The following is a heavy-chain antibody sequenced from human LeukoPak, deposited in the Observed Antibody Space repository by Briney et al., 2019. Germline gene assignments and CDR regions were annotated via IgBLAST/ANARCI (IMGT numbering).Heavy chain of an antibody. Sequence: SETLSLTCTVSSGSISSGDYYWSWIRQPPGKGLEWIGYIYYSGSTYYNPSLKSRVTISVDTSKNQLSLKLSSVTAADTAVYYCARDWGYYDSSGYFVTPGYFDYWGQGTLVTVSS. J-gene: IGHJ4*02. CDR1: SGSISSGDYY. V-gene: IGHV4-30-4*08. D-gene: IGHD3-22*01. CDR3: ARDWGYYDSSGYFVTPGYFDY. CDR2: IYYSGST.